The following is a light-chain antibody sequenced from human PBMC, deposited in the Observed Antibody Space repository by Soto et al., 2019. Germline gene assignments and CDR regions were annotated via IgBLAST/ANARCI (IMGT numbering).Light chain of an antibody. CDR1: SGHSSYA. CDR2: LNSDGSH. V-gene: IGLV4-69*01. CDR3: QTWGTGTVV. Sequence: QLVLTQSPSASASLGASVKHTCTLSSGHSSYAIAWHQQQPEKGPRYLMKLNSDGSHSKGDGIPDRFSGSSSGAERYLTISSLQSEDEADYYCQTWGTGTVVFGGGTKLTVL. J-gene: IGLJ2*01.